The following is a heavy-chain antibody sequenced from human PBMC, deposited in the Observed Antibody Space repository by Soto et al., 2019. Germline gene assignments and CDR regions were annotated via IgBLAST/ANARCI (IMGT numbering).Heavy chain of an antibody. J-gene: IGHJ5*01. Sequence: QVQLVQSGAEVKTPGASVKVSCKASGYTFATYDINWVRQAPGQGLEWMGWMNPNSGNTGYAQKFQGRPNMTRDTALSVAHMELSSMRNEDTAVYYWARSDGYNFNWLDSWGQGTLVTVSA. CDR3: ARSDGYNFNWLDS. CDR1: GYTFATYD. V-gene: IGHV1-8*01. D-gene: IGHD2-21*01. CDR2: MNPNSGNT.